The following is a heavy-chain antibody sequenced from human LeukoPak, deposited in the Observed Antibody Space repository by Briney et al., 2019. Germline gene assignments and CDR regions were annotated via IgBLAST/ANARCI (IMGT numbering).Heavy chain of an antibody. CDR3: ARWVDLTVY. V-gene: IGHV4-39*01. J-gene: IGHJ4*02. CDR2: FDHTGTT. Sequence: SETLSPTCTVSGGSISSSDYYWGWIRQPPGKGLEWIGSFDHTGTTYYNPSLKSRVTTSVDTSNNQFSLRLSSVTAADTAVYYCARWVDLTVYWGQGTLVTVSS. D-gene: IGHD3-9*01. CDR1: GGSISSSDYY.